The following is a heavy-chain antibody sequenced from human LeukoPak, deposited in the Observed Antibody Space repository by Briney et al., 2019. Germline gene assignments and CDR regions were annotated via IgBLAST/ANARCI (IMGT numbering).Heavy chain of an antibody. V-gene: IGHV4-4*07. Sequence: PSQTLSLTCTVSGGSISSYYWSWIRQPAGKGLEWIGRIHTSGGTNYNPSLKSRVTMSVDTSKNQFSLKLSSVTAADTAVYYCARDLPYSSSWESIDYWGQGTLVTVSS. J-gene: IGHJ4*02. CDR1: GGSISSYY. D-gene: IGHD6-13*01. CDR3: ARDLPYSSSWESIDY. CDR2: IHTSGGT.